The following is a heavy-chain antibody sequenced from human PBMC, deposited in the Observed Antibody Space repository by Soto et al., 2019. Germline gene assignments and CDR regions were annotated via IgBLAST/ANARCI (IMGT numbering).Heavy chain of an antibody. CDR2: IKSKTDGGTT. CDR3: TSREDIVVVPAPMDV. CDR1: GFTFSNAW. Sequence: PGGSLRLSCSASGFTFSNAWMSWVRQAPGKGLEWVGRIKSKTDGGTTDYAAPVKGRFTISRDDSKNTLYLQMNSLKTEDTAVYYCTSREDIVVVPAPMDVWGKGTTVTVSS. D-gene: IGHD2-2*01. J-gene: IGHJ6*04. V-gene: IGHV3-15*01.